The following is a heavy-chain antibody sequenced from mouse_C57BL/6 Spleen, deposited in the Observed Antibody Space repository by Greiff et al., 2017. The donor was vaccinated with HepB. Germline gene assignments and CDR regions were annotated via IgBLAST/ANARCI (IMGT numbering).Heavy chain of an antibody. Sequence: QVHVKQPGAELVRPGSSVKLSCKASGYTFTSYWMHWVKQRPIQGLEWIGNIDPSDSETHYNQKFKDKATLTVDKSSSTAYMQLSSLTSEDSAVYYGARGGGRGGFAYWGQGTLVTVSA. CDR2: IDPSDSET. V-gene: IGHV1-52*01. CDR1: GYTFTSYW. D-gene: IGHD3-3*01. J-gene: IGHJ3*01. CDR3: ARGGGRGGFAY.